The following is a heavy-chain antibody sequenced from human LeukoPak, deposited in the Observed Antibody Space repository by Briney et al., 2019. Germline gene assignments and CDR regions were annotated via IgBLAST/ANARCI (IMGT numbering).Heavy chain of an antibody. CDR1: GYTFSNYA. D-gene: IGHD3-3*01. Sequence: GGALRLSCAASGYTFSNYAMTWARQAPGKGVEGVAAISGSDGRTYYSDSVTGRFSISRDNAKNTLYLQMTSLRTDDTAVYYCAKGGYDFWSAYQIDLWGQGTLVTVSS. J-gene: IGHJ5*02. CDR2: ISGSDGRT. V-gene: IGHV3-23*01. CDR3: AKGGYDFWSAYQIDL.